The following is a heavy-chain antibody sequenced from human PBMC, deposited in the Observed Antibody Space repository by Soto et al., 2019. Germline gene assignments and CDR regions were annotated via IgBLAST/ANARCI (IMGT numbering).Heavy chain of an antibody. V-gene: IGHV1-69*01. CDR2: IIPIFGTA. CDR3: ASDPNPLRVLWFGELT. CDR1: GGTFSSYA. Sequence: QVQLVQSGAEVKKPGSSVKVSCKASGGTFSSYAISWVRQAPGQGLEWMGGIIPIFGTANYAQKFQGRVTITADESTSTAYMELSSLRSEDTAVYYCASDPNPLRVLWFGELTWGQGTLVTVSS. D-gene: IGHD3-10*01. J-gene: IGHJ5*02.